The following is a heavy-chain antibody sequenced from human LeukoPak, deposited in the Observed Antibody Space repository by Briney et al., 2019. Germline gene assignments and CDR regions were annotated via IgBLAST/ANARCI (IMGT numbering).Heavy chain of an antibody. CDR3: TTDQPLRFLEWLWGYYYYMDV. CDR1: GFTFSSYS. V-gene: IGHV3-15*01. Sequence: GGSLRLSCAASGFTFSSYSMNWVRQAPGKGLEWVGRIKSKTDGGTTDYAAPVKGRFTISRDDSKNTLYLQMNSLKTEDTAVYYCTTDQPLRFLEWLWGYYYYMDVWGKGTTVTVSS. CDR2: IKSKTDGGTT. D-gene: IGHD3-3*01. J-gene: IGHJ6*03.